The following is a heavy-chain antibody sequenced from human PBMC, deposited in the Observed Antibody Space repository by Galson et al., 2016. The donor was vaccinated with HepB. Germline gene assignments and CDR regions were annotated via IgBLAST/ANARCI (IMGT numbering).Heavy chain of an antibody. V-gene: IGHV4-39*01. CDR1: GGSITSSSYY. CDR2: IYNRGNR. J-gene: IGHJ3*02. D-gene: IGHD3-10*01. CDR3: ARHWEFHDGFDI. Sequence: LSLTCTVSGGSITSSSYYCAWIRQPPGKGLEWVGSIYNRGNRYYKLSLKSRVSISVDTSKNHFSLKGTSVTAADSAVYFCARHWEFHDGFDIWGRGTMVRVSS.